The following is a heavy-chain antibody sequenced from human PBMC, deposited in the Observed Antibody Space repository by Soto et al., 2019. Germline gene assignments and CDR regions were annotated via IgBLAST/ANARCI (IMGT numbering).Heavy chain of an antibody. V-gene: IGHV3-66*04. Sequence: EVQLVESGAGLVQPGGSLTLSCAASGFTVSSNYMSWVRQAPGKGLEWVSVIYSGGTAYYADSVKGRLTISRDNSKNTLYLQMNSLTAEDTAVYHCARHGYSYGGGYFDYWGQGILVNVSS. J-gene: IGHJ4*02. CDR3: ARHGYSYGGGYFDY. CDR1: GFTVSSNY. CDR2: IYSGGTA. D-gene: IGHD5-18*01.